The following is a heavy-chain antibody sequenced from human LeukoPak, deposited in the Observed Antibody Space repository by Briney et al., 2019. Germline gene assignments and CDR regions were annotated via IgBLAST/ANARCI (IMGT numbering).Heavy chain of an antibody. V-gene: IGHV1-2*02. D-gene: IGHD6-19*01. CDR1: GYTFITSG. CDR2: INPNSGGT. Sequence: ASVKVSCKTSGYTFITSGITWVRQAPGHGLKWMGWINPNSGGTNYAQKFQGRVTMTRDTSISTAYMELSRLRSDDTAVYYCARATTSGSGDSMDVWGKGTTVTVSS. J-gene: IGHJ6*03. CDR3: ARATTSGSGDSMDV.